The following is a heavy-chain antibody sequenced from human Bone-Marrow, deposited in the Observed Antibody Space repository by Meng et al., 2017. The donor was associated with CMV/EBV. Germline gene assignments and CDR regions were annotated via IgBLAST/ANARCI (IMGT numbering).Heavy chain of an antibody. Sequence: SVKVSCKASGGTFSSYAISWVRQAPGQGLEWMGGIIPIFGTANYAQKFQDRVTITTDESTSTAYMELSSLRSEDTAVYYCAREIAAAGYYYGMDVWGQGTTVTVSS. CDR1: GGTFSSYA. CDR3: AREIAAAGYYYGMDV. V-gene: IGHV1-69*05. J-gene: IGHJ6*02. D-gene: IGHD6-13*01. CDR2: IIPIFGTA.